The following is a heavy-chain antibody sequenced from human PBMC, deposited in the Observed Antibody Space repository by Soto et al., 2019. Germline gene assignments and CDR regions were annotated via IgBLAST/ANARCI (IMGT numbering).Heavy chain of an antibody. CDR2: INAGNGNT. D-gene: IGHD3-3*01. CDR3: ARRYDFWGGMDV. J-gene: IGHJ6*02. Sequence: QVQLVQSGAEEKKPGASVKVSCKASGYTFTNYAMHWVRQAPGQRLEWMGWINAGNGNTKYSQKFQGRVTITRDTSASTAYMELISLRFEDTAMYYCARRYDFWGGMDVWGQGTTVTVSS. V-gene: IGHV1-3*05. CDR1: GYTFTNYA.